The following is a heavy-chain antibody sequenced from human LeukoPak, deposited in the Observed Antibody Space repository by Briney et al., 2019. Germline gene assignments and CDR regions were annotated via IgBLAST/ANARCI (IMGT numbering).Heavy chain of an antibody. V-gene: IGHV3-9*01. CDR2: INWNSDII. CDR1: GFTLDDYA. Sequence: GGSLRLSCAASGFTLDDYAMHWVRRAPGKGLEWVSSINWNSDIIVYADSVKGRFTISRDNARNSLYLQMNSLRSEDTAFYYCARDYKAVAGSASHFDSWGQGTPVTVSS. D-gene: IGHD6-19*01. J-gene: IGHJ4*02. CDR3: ARDYKAVAGSASHFDS.